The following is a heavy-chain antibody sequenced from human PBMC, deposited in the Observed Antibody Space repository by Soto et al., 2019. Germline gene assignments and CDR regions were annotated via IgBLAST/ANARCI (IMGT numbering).Heavy chain of an antibody. CDR1: GGSISRGYW. CDR3: SRQDSYNIYY. CDR2: IHHSENI. D-gene: IGHD3-9*01. V-gene: IGHV4-4*02. J-gene: IGHJ4*02. Sequence: SETLSLTCAVFGGSISRGYWWSWVRQSPGKGLEWIGEIHHSENINYNPSLKSRATISVDMSKNQFSLRLNSVTAADTAVYYCSRQDSYNIYYWSQGTLVTVSS.